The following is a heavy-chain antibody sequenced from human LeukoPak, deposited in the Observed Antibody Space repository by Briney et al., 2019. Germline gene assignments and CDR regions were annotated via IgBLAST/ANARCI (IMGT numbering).Heavy chain of an antibody. J-gene: IGHJ4*02. D-gene: IGHD3-10*01. CDR2: IYWDDDK. V-gene: IGHV2-5*02. Sequence: SGPTLVKPTQTLTLTCTFSGFSLSTSGVGVGWIRQPPGKALEWLALIYWDDDKRYSPSLKSRPTITKDTSKNQVVLTMTNMDPVDTATYYCARQGHYGSGDYYFDYWGQGTLVTVSS. CDR1: GFSLSTSGVG. CDR3: ARQGHYGSGDYYFDY.